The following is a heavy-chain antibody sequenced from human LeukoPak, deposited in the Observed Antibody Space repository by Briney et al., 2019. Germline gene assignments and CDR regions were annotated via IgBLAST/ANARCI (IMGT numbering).Heavy chain of an antibody. V-gene: IGHV3-66*02. Sequence: PGGSLRLSCAASGFTVSSNYMSWVRQAPGKGLEWVSVIYSGGSTYYADSVKGRFTISRDNSKNTLYLQMNSLRAEDTAVYYCERVRKLEIDYWGQGTLVTVSS. CDR1: GFTVSSNY. D-gene: IGHD1-1*01. CDR2: IYSGGST. CDR3: ERVRKLEIDY. J-gene: IGHJ4*02.